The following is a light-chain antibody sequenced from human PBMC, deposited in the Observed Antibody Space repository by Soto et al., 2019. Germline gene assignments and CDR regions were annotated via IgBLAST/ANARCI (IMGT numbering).Light chain of an antibody. CDR3: QQRTYWPT. V-gene: IGKV3-11*01. CDR2: DAS. J-gene: IGKJ4*01. Sequence: EVVLTQSPATLSLSPGERATLSCRASQGVSSSLAWYQQKPGQAPRFLIYDASNRATGIPARFSGSGSGTDFTLTISSLEPEDFAVYYCQQRTYWPTFGGGTKVEIK. CDR1: QGVSSS.